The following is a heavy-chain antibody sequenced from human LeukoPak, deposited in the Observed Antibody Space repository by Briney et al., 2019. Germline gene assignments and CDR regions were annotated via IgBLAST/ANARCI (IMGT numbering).Heavy chain of an antibody. CDR3: AKEFRVDRTGKTISNFDY. J-gene: IGHJ4*02. Sequence: GGSLRLSCAASGFIFNSYGMQWVRQAPGKGLEWVAVISYDGSNQYFADSVKGRFTISRDNSKNTLYLQMNSLRTEDTAVYYCAKEFRVDRTGKTISNFDYWGQGTLVPVSS. CDR2: ISYDGSNQ. CDR1: GFIFNSYG. D-gene: IGHD3-9*01. V-gene: IGHV3-30*18.